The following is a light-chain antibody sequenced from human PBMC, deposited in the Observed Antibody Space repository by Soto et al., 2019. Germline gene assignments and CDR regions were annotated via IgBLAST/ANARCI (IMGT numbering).Light chain of an antibody. CDR1: QSISSW. CDR2: DAS. CDR3: QQYNSYLGGT. V-gene: IGKV1-5*01. Sequence: DIQMTQSPSTLSASVGDRVTITGRASQSISSWLAWYQQKPGKAPKLLIYDASSLESGVPSRFSGSGSGTEFTLAISSLQPDDFATYYCQQYNSYLGGTFGQGTKLEIK. J-gene: IGKJ2*02.